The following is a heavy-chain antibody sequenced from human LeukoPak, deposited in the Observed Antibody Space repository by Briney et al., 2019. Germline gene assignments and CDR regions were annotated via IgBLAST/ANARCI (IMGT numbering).Heavy chain of an antibody. D-gene: IGHD6-13*01. CDR2: ISGSGDST. CDR1: VFTFSSYA. J-gene: IGHJ4*02. Sequence: VGSLRLSCAPSVFTFSSYAMSCGPQSPGKGLECVSAISGSGDSTYYADTVKGRFTISRANSKNTLYLQMNSLRAEDTAVYYCAKEWQQLSYYFDYWGQGTLVTVSS. V-gene: IGHV3-23*01. CDR3: AKEWQQLSYYFDY.